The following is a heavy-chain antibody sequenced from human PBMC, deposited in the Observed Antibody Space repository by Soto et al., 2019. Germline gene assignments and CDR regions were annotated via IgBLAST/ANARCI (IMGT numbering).Heavy chain of an antibody. D-gene: IGHD2-2*01. J-gene: IGHJ6*03. Sequence: GGSLRLSCTASGFTFGDYAMSWVRQAPGKGLEWVGFIRSKAYGGTTEYAASVKGRFTISRDDSKSIAYLQMNSLKTEDTAVYYCTRDRVVVPAAMDYYYYMDVWGKGTTVTVSS. V-gene: IGHV3-49*04. CDR3: TRDRVVVPAAMDYYYYMDV. CDR1: GFTFGDYA. CDR2: IRSKAYGGTT.